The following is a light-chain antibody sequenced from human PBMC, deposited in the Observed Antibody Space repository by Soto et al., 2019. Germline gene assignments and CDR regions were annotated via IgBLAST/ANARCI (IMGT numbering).Light chain of an antibody. J-gene: IGLJ1*01. CDR3: CAYAGSFSYV. V-gene: IGLV2-11*01. CDR1: NSDVGGYDR. CDR2: DVS. Sequence: QSVLTQPRSVSGSPGQSVTISCTGTNSDVGGYDRVSWYQQKTGKVPKLLIHDVSQRPSGVPDRFSGSRSANTASLTISGLQADDAADYYCCAYAGSFSYVFGIGTKVTVL.